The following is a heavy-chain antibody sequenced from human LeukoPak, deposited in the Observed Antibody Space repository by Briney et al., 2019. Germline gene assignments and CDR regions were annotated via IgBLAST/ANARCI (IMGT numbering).Heavy chain of an antibody. V-gene: IGHV4-4*07. CDR1: GGSISSYY. J-gene: IGHJ3*02. CDR2: IYTSGNT. Sequence: SETLSLTCTVSGGSISSYYWSWVRQPAGKGLEWIGRIYTSGNTNYNPSLKGRVTMSVDTSKNQFSLNLSSVTAADTAVYYCARNVLLWFGEREGAFDIWGQGTMVTVSS. CDR3: ARNVLLWFGEREGAFDI. D-gene: IGHD3-10*01.